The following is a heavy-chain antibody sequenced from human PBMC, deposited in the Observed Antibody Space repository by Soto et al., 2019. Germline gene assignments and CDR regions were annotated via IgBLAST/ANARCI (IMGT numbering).Heavy chain of an antibody. Sequence: PSETLSLTCTVSGGSISSYYWSCIRQPPGNGLEWIGYIYYSASTHYTPPLKRRLTISVDTSKTQFSLKLSSVTAADPAVYYCARAWGYYFDYWGQGTLGTLSS. CDR1: GGSISSYY. CDR2: IYYSAST. D-gene: IGHD3-16*01. V-gene: IGHV4-59*01. CDR3: ARAWGYYFDY. J-gene: IGHJ4*02.